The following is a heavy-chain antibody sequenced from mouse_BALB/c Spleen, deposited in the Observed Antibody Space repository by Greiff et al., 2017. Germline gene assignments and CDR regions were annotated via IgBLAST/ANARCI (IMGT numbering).Heavy chain of an antibody. CDR3: ARGGEDY. V-gene: IGHV1S81*02. J-gene: IGHJ2*01. CDR2: INPSNGRT. CDR1: GYTFTSYW. Sequence: VQLQQPGAELVKPGASVKLSCKASGYTFTSYWMHWVKQRPGQGLEWIGEINPSNGRTNYNEKFKSKATLTVDKSSSTAYMQLSSLTSEDSAVYYGARGGEDYWGQGTTLTVSS.